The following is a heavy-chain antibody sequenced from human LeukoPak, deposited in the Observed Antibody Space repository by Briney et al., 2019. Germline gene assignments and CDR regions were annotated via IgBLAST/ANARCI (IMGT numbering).Heavy chain of an antibody. CDR2: IYTSGST. V-gene: IGHV4-4*07. J-gene: IGHJ4*02. D-gene: IGHD1-14*01. Sequence: SETLSLTCTVSGVSISSYFWSWVRQPAGKGLEWIGRIYTSGSTKYNPSLQSRVTMSLDTSKKQLSLNLGSVTAADTAVYYCARAGTSGGLCNYWGQGILVTVSS. CDR3: ARAGTSGGLCNY. CDR1: GVSISSYF.